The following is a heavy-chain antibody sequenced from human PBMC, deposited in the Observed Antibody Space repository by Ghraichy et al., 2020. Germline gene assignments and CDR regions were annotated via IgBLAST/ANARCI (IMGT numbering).Heavy chain of an antibody. D-gene: IGHD3-10*01. Sequence: SETLSLTCAVYGGSFSGYYWSWIRQPPGKGLEWIGEINHSGSTNYNPSLKSRVTISVDTSKNQFSLKLSSVTAADTAVYYCARVRMVRGRAIDYYYGMDVWGQGTTVTVSS. J-gene: IGHJ6*02. CDR1: GGSFSGYY. V-gene: IGHV4-34*01. CDR3: ARVRMVRGRAIDYYYGMDV. CDR2: INHSGST.